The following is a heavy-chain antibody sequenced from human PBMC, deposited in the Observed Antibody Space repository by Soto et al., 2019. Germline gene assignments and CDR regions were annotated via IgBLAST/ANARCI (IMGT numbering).Heavy chain of an antibody. V-gene: IGHV3-48*02. D-gene: IGHD2-8*01. CDR3: ARDFSRTFGVNA. CDR2: ISSDSGSI. J-gene: IGHJ5*02. Sequence: PGGSLRLSCVASGFTFSSYNMNWVRQAPGKGLEWVSYISSDSGSIYYADSVKGRFTVSRDNAKNSLYLQTNSLRDEDTAVYYCARDFSRTFGVNAWGQGTLVTVSS. CDR1: GFTFSSYN.